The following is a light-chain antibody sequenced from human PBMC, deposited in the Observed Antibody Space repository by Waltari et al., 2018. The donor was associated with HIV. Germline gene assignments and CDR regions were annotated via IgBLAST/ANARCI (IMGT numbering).Light chain of an antibody. J-gene: IGLJ2*01. CDR2: DVS. Sequence: QSALTQPASVSGSPGQSITISCTGTSSDVGGYNYVSWYHKHPGKAPKLMIYDVSNRPSGVSNRFSGSKSGNTASLTISGLQAEDEADYYCSSYTSSSALYVVFGGGTKLTVL. CDR1: SSDVGGYNY. CDR3: SSYTSSSALYVV. V-gene: IGLV2-14*03.